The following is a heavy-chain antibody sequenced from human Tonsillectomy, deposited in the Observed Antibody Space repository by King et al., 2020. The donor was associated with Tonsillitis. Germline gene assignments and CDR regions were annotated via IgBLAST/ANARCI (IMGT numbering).Heavy chain of an antibody. Sequence: MQLQESGPGLLKPSETLSLTCTVSGDSITSGHYWGWIRQPPGKGLEWIANIYSSGNTYSNPSLKSRITISVDTSKNQFSLNLRSVTAADTAVYRCARARHPHWAFDIWGQGTMVTVSS. V-gene: IGHV4-38-2*02. CDR3: ARARHPHWAFDI. D-gene: IGHD1-1*01. CDR2: IYSSGNT. CDR1: GDSITSGHY. J-gene: IGHJ3*02.